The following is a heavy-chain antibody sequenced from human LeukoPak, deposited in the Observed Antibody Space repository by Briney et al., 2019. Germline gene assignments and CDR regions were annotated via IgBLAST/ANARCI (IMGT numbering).Heavy chain of an antibody. CDR2: ITRDGSST. CDR3: ARDPGYESWSPFWGGMDV. Sequence: HTGGSLRLSCAASGFTFSSSWMHWVRQAPGKGLVWVSRITRDGSSTTYADSVKGRFTTSRDNAKNTLYLQVDSLRDDDTAVYYCARDPGYESWSPFWGGMDVWGNGTTVTVSS. D-gene: IGHD3-16*01. CDR1: GFTFSSSW. V-gene: IGHV3-74*01. J-gene: IGHJ6*04.